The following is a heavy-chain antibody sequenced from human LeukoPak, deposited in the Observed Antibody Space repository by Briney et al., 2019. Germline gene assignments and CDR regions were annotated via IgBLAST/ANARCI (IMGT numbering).Heavy chain of an antibody. CDR3: ASGHPGYSYGSPTWHY. Sequence: EASVKDSCKASGYTFTGYYMHWGRQAPGQGREWMGRIIPNSGGTKYAQKFQGRGTMTRYPPTTTAYMDVSRLRSDDTAVYYCASGHPGYSYGSPTWHYWGQGTLVTVSS. D-gene: IGHD5-18*01. CDR2: IIPNSGGT. J-gene: IGHJ4*02. V-gene: IGHV1-2*06. CDR1: GYTFTGYY.